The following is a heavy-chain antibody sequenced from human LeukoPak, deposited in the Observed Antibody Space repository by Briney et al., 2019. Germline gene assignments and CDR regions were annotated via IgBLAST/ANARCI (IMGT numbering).Heavy chain of an antibody. Sequence: GGSLRLSCAASGFTFSSYGMSWVRQAPGKGLEWVSAISGSGGSTYYADSVKGRFTISRDNSKNTMYLQMNSLRAEDTAVYYCAKENGDYSYFDYWGQGTLVTVSS. V-gene: IGHV3-23*01. CDR2: ISGSGGST. J-gene: IGHJ4*02. CDR3: AKENGDYSYFDY. D-gene: IGHD4-17*01. CDR1: GFTFSSYG.